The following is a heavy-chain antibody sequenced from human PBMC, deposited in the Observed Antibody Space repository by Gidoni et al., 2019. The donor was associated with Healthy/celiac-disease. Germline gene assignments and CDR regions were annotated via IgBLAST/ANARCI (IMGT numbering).Heavy chain of an antibody. D-gene: IGHD3-10*01. CDR2: IRSKANSYAT. CDR1: GFTFSGSA. Sequence: EVQLVQSGGGLVQPGGSLTLSCAASGFTFSGSAMHWVRQASGKGLEWVGRIRSKANSYATAYAASVKGRFTISRDDSKNTAYLQINSLKTEDTAVYYCTRLLSQGIDYWGQGTLVTVSS. V-gene: IGHV3-73*02. J-gene: IGHJ4*02. CDR3: TRLLSQGIDY.